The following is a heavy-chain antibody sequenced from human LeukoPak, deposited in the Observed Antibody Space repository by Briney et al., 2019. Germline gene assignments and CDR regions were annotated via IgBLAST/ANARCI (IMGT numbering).Heavy chain of an antibody. J-gene: IGHJ2*01. CDR2: ISGSGGST. V-gene: IGHV3-23*01. CDR3: AKGDSSGWYSRYWYFDL. CDR1: GFTFSSYA. D-gene: IGHD6-19*01. Sequence: GGSLRLSCAASGFTFSSYAMSWVRQAAGKGLEWASAISGSGGSTYYADSVKGRFTISRDNSKNTLYLQMNSLRAEDTAVYYCAKGDSSGWYSRYWYFDLWGRGTLVTVSS.